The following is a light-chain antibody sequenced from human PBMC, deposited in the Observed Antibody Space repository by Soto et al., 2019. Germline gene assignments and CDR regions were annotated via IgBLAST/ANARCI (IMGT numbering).Light chain of an antibody. CDR2: DVF. J-gene: IGLJ2*01. V-gene: IGLV2-14*01. CDR1: SSDVGGYNY. Sequence: QSALTQPASVSGSPGQSITISCTGTSSDVGGYNYVSWYQQHPGKVPKLLIYDVFDRASGVSSRFSGSKSGNTASLTISGLQAEDEADYYCCSYVSSSTAILFGGGTKLTVL. CDR3: CSYVSSSTAIL.